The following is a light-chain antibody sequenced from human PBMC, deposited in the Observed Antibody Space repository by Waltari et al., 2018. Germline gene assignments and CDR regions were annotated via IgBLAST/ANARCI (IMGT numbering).Light chain of an antibody. CDR3: QAWDSSTVV. CDR2: QDS. CDR1: KLGDKY. V-gene: IGLV3-1*01. J-gene: IGLJ2*01. Sequence: SYEVTQPPSVSVSPGQTASITCSGDKLGDKYACWYQQKPGQSPVLVIYQDSKRPSGIPERFSGSNSGNTATLPISGTQAMDEADYYCQAWDSSTVVFGGGTKLTVL.